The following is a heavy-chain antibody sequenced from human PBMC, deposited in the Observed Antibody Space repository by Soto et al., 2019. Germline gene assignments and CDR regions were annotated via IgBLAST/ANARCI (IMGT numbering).Heavy chain of an antibody. CDR2: IIPVFSTA. D-gene: IGHD3-22*01. J-gene: IGHJ3*02. Sequence: QEQLVQSGAEVKKPGSSVKVSCKASGGLFSSYAISWVRQAPGQGLEWMGGIIPVFSTAYYAQKFQGRVTITADESTNTAYMELSSLRSEDTAMYYCARDTAELYYSDPSRAFDIWGQGTMLTVSS. CDR1: GGLFSSYA. CDR3: ARDTAELYYSDPSRAFDI. V-gene: IGHV1-69*01.